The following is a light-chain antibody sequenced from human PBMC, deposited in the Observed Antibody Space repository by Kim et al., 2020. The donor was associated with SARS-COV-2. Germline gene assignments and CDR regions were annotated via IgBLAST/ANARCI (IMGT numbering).Light chain of an antibody. CDR3: QHRKT. CDR1: QYVTRG. J-gene: IGKJ1*01. CDR2: DAS. Sequence: DIQMTQSPSTLSASVGDRVTITCRATQYVTRGLAWYQQKPGRAPKLLIYDASTLDRGVTSRFRGSGSGTEFTLTINSLQPDDFASYYCQHRKTFGQGTKVDIK. V-gene: IGKV1-5*01.